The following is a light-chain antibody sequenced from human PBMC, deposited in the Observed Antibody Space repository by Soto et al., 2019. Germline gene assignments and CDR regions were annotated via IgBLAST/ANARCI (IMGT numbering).Light chain of an antibody. V-gene: IGLV2-14*01. CDR1: SSDVGGYNY. Sequence: QSALTQPASVSGSPGQSITISCTGSSSDVGGYNYVSWYQHHPGKAPKLMIYEVSNRPSGVSNRFSGSKSDNTASLTISGLQSGDEADYYCSSYTSSSTVVFGGGTKVTVL. CDR3: SSYTSSSTVV. CDR2: EVS. J-gene: IGLJ3*02.